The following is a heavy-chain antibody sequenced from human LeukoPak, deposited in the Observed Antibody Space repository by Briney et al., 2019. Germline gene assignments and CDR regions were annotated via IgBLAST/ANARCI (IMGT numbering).Heavy chain of an antibody. V-gene: IGHV1-2*02. CDR3: ARGPNYYDSGGYYSYYYYMDV. D-gene: IGHD3-22*01. CDR1: GYTFTGYY. CDR2: INPNSGGT. Sequence: ASVEVSCKASGYTFTGYYMHWVRQAPGQGLEWMGWINPNSGGTNYAQKFQGRVTMTRDTSISTAYMDLSRLRSDDTAVYYCARGPNYYDSGGYYSYYYYMDVWGKGTTVTVSS. J-gene: IGHJ6*03.